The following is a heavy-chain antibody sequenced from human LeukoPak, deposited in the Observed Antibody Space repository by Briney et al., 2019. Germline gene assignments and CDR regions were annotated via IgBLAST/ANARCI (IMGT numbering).Heavy chain of an antibody. CDR1: GGSISSYY. J-gene: IGHJ4*02. Sequence: PSETLSLTCTVSGGSISSYYWSWIRQPPGKGLEWIGYIYYSGSTNYNPSLKSRVTISVDTSKNQFSLKLSSVTAADTAVYYCARYCSGGSCYIDTFDYWGQGTLVTVSP. CDR3: ARYCSGGSCYIDTFDY. D-gene: IGHD2-15*01. V-gene: IGHV4-59*01. CDR2: IYYSGST.